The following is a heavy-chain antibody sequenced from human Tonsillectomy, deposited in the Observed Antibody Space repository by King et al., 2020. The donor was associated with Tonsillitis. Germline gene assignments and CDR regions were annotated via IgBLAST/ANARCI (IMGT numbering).Heavy chain of an antibody. CDR2: INHSGST. CDR1: GGSFSGYY. D-gene: IGHD6-13*01. Sequence: VQLQKWGAGLLKPSETLSLTCAVYGGSFSGYYWSWIRQPPGKGLEWIGEINHSGSTNYNPSLKSRVTISVDTSKNQFSLKLSSVTAADTAVYYCAGGPRVKWQQLVRRYFDYWGQGTLVTVSS. CDR3: AGGPRVKWQQLVRRYFDY. V-gene: IGHV4-34*01. J-gene: IGHJ4*02.